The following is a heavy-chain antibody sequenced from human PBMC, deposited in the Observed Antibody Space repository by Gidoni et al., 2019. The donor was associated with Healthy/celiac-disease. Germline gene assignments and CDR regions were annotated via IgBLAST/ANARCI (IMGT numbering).Heavy chain of an antibody. CDR3: AKTDYSNFNLRGYYYYMDV. D-gene: IGHD4-4*01. CDR1: GFTVSTYA. Sequence: EVQLLESGGGLVQPGGSLRLSCAASGFTVSTYAMSWVRQSPGKGLEWVSAISGSGGSTYYADSVKGRFTISRDNSKNTLYLQMNSLRAEDTAVYYCAKTDYSNFNLRGYYYYMDVWGKGTTVTVSS. J-gene: IGHJ6*03. V-gene: IGHV3-23*01. CDR2: ISGSGGST.